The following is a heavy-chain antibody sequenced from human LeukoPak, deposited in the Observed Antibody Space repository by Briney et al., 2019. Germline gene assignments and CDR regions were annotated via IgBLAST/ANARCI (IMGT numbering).Heavy chain of an antibody. CDR2: IYYTGST. Sequence: PSETLSLTCTVPGGSISSSRYYWGWIRQPPGKGLEWIGSIYYTGSTYYNPSLRSRVSISVDTSKNQFTLKLSSVTAADTAVYYCARRGVVATPDANFWGQGTLVTVSS. CDR1: GGSISSSRYY. CDR3: ARRGVVATPDANF. D-gene: IGHD5-12*01. V-gene: IGHV4-39*01. J-gene: IGHJ4*02.